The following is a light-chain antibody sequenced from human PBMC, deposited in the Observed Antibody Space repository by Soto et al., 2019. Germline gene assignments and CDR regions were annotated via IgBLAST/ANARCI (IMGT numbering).Light chain of an antibody. Sequence: EIVITQSPATLSVSPGERATLSCRASQSVTSNLAWYQQKPGQAPRLLIHRASTRATGIPGRFSGSGSGTEFTLTISSLQSEDFAVYYCQQYNNWPVTFGQGTKVEIK. CDR2: RAS. CDR1: QSVTSN. J-gene: IGKJ1*01. V-gene: IGKV3-15*01. CDR3: QQYNNWPVT.